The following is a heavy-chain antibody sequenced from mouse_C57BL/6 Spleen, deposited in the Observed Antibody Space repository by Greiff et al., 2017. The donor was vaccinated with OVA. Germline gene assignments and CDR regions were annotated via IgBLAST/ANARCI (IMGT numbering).Heavy chain of an antibody. Sequence: EVQLQQSGPELVKPGASVKIPCKASGYTFTDYNMDWVKQSHGKSLEWIGDINPNNGGTIYNQKFKGKATLTVDKSSSTAYMELRSLTSEDTAVYYGARSRDYDGPLFAYWGQGTLVTVSA. CDR2: INPNNGGT. CDR1: GYTFTDYN. D-gene: IGHD2-4*01. J-gene: IGHJ3*01. V-gene: IGHV1-18*01. CDR3: ARSRDYDGPLFAY.